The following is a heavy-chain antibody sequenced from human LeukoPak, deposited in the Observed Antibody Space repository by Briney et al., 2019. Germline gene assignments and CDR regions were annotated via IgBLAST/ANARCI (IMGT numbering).Heavy chain of an antibody. CDR2: MNPNSGNT. D-gene: IGHD6-13*01. Sequence: ASVKVSCKASGYTFTSYDINWVRQATGQGLEWMGWMNPNSGNTGYAQKFQGRVTMTRNTSISTAYMELSSLRSEDTAVYYCARVRSSSWSIINRLDAFDIWGQGTMVTVSS. CDR1: GYTFTSYD. CDR3: ARVRSSSWSIINRLDAFDI. J-gene: IGHJ3*02. V-gene: IGHV1-8*01.